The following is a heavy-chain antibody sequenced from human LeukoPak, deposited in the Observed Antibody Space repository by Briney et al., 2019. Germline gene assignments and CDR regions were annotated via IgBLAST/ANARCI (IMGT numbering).Heavy chain of an antibody. V-gene: IGHV3-23*01. CDR1: GFTFSSCG. CDR2: ISGSGGST. D-gene: IGHD6-13*01. Sequence: PGESLRLSCAASGFTFSSCGMSWVRQAPGKGLEWVSAISGSGGSTYYADSVKGRFTISRDNSKNTLYLQMNSLRAEDTAVYYCAKGGSSSWSSMRYYYYMDVWGKGTTVTISS. CDR3: AKGGSSSWSSMRYYYYMDV. J-gene: IGHJ6*03.